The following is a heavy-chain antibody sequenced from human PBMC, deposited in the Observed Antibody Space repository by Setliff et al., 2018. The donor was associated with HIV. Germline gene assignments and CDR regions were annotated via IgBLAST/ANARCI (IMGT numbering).Heavy chain of an antibody. CDR1: GFTFGSYA. J-gene: IGHJ4*02. V-gene: IGHV3-23*01. D-gene: IGHD3-22*01. CDR3: AKPRHYDSSGYYHY. Sequence: GGSLRLSCAPSGFTFGSYAMSWVRQAPGKGLEWVSVISGSGDSTFYADSLKGRFTISRDNSKNTLYLQMNSLRAEDTAVYYCAKPRHYDSSGYYHYWGQGTLVTVSS. CDR2: ISGSGDST.